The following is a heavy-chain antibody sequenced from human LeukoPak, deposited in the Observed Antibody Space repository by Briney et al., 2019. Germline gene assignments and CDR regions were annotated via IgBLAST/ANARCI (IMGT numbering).Heavy chain of an antibody. CDR1: GFTFSSYG. V-gene: IGHV3-30*02. CDR3: AKGGRYSSSWSDY. D-gene: IGHD6-13*01. Sequence: GGSLRLSCAASGFTFSSYGMHWVRQAPGKGLEWVAFIRYDGSNKYYADSVKGRFTISRDNSKNTLYLQMNSLRAEDTAVYYCAKGGRYSSSWSDYWGQGTLVTVSS. CDR2: IRYDGSNK. J-gene: IGHJ4*02.